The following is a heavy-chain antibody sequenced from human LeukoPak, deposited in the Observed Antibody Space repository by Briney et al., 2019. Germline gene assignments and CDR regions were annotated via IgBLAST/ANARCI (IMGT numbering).Heavy chain of an antibody. Sequence: SETLSLTCTVSGGSISSNNYFWGWIRQPPGKGLEWIGSIYDSGSTYYNPSLKSRVTISVDTSKNQFSLQLNSVTPEDTAVYYCARGPSYFQHWGQGTLVTVSS. CDR1: GGSISSNNYF. CDR2: IYDSGST. V-gene: IGHV4-39*01. CDR3: ARGPSYFQH. J-gene: IGHJ1*01.